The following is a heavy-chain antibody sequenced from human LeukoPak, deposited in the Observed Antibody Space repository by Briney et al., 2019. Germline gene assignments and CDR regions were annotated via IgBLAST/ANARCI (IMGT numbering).Heavy chain of an antibody. J-gene: IGHJ4*02. CDR3: ARELWIQLWFVTMIVVVITLYYFDY. D-gene: IGHD3-22*01. Sequence: GRSLRLSCAASGFTFSSYAMHWVRQAPGKGLEWVAFISYDGSDTYYADSVKGRFTISRDNAKNSLYLQMNSLRAEDTAVYYCARELWIQLWFVTMIVVVITLYYFDYWGQGTLVTVSS. CDR2: ISYDGSDT. CDR1: GFTFSSYA. V-gene: IGHV3-30*04.